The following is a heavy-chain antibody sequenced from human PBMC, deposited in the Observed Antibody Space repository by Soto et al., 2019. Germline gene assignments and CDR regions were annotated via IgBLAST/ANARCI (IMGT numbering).Heavy chain of an antibody. CDR2: ISAYNGNT. D-gene: IGHD5-12*01. V-gene: IGHV1-18*01. CDR1: GYTFTSYG. Sequence: GASVKVSCKASGYTFTSYGISWVRQAPGQGLEWMGWISAYNGNTNYAQKLQGRVTMTTDTSTSTAYMELRSLRSDDTAVYYCARAKRGYSGYDLRYYYYMDVWGKGTTVTVSS. J-gene: IGHJ6*03. CDR3: ARAKRGYSGYDLRYYYYMDV.